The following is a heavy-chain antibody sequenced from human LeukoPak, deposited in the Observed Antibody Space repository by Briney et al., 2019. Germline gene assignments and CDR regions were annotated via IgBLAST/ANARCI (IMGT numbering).Heavy chain of an antibody. D-gene: IGHD5-18*01. CDR2: ISSSSSNI. CDR3: ARDLGAAMVGGPSNY. Sequence: PGGSLRLSCAASGFTFSSYSMNWVRQAPGKGLEWVSSISSSSSNIYYADSVKGRFTISRDNAKNSLYLQMNSLRAEDTAVYYCARDLGAAMVGGPSNYWGQGTLVTVSS. J-gene: IGHJ4*02. V-gene: IGHV3-21*01. CDR1: GFTFSSYS.